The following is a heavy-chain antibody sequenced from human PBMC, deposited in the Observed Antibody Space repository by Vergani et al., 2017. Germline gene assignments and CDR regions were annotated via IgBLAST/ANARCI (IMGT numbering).Heavy chain of an antibody. CDR1: GFTFSDYY. J-gene: IGHJ3*02. CDR3: ASFRVGAFDI. CDR2: IYSGGST. Sequence: QVQLVESGGGLVKPGGSLRLSCAASGFTFSDYYMSWIRQAPGKGLEWVSVIYSGGSTYYADSVKGRFTISRDNAKNSLYLQMNSLRAEDTAVYYCASFRVGAFDIWGQGTMVTVSS. V-gene: IGHV3-11*04.